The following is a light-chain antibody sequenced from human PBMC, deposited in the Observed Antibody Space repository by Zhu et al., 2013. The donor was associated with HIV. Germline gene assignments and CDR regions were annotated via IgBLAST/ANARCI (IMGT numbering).Light chain of an antibody. V-gene: IGKV3-20*01. J-gene: IGKJ4*01. CDR1: QSLSSY. Sequence: EIVLTQSPATLSLSPGERATLSCRASQSLSSYLAWYQQKPGQAPRLLIYGASSRASGIPDRFSGSGSGTDFTLSISRLDSEDFAIYYCQQYGSSPLTFGGGTTVES. CDR3: QQYGSSPLT. CDR2: GAS.